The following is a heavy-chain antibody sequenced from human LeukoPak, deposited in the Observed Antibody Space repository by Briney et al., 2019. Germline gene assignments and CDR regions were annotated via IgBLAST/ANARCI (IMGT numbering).Heavy chain of an antibody. J-gene: IGHJ4*02. D-gene: IGHD3-10*02. CDR2: IYYSGST. CDR1: GGSISSYY. V-gene: IGHV4-59*12. Sequence: PSETLSLTCTVSGGSISSYYWSWIRQPPGKGLEWIGYIYYSGSTNYIPSLKSRVTISVDTSKNQFSLKLSSVTAADTAVYYCARYVLRYFDSWGQGTLVTVSS. CDR3: ARYVLRYFDS.